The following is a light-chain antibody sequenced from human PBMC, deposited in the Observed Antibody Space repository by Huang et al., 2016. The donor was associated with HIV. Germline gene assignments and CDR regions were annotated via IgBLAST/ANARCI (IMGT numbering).Light chain of an antibody. J-gene: IGKJ4*01. V-gene: IGKV3-20*01. Sequence: EIVLTQSPGTLSLSPGESATLSCRASENVSKNYLVWYQQKPGQPPRLLIYGASSSAAGSPDSFSGSGSGTDVTLPITRLEPEDFAVYYCQQYGTSPRTFGGGTRVEI. CDR1: ENVSKNY. CDR3: QQYGTSPRT. CDR2: GAS.